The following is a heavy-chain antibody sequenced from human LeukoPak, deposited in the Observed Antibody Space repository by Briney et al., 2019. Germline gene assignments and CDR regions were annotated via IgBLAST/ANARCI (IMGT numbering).Heavy chain of an antibody. D-gene: IGHD5-12*01. CDR3: ARAQYSGYDYEDYYYGMDV. Sequence: ASVKVSCKASGYTFTNYAITWVRQAPGQGLEWMGWITVYNGNINFAQKLQGRVTMTTDTSTSTAYMELRSLRSDDTAVYYCARAQYSGYDYEDYYYGMDVWGQGTTVTVSS. CDR1: GYTFTNYA. CDR2: ITVYNGNI. J-gene: IGHJ6*02. V-gene: IGHV1-18*01.